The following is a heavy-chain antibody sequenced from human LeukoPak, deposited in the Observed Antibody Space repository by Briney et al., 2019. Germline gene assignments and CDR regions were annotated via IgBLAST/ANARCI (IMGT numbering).Heavy chain of an antibody. D-gene: IGHD2-15*01. CDR1: GFTFSSYG. CDR2: IWHDGSNK. J-gene: IGHJ4*02. V-gene: IGHV3-33*01. CDR3: ASDRSSGACDY. Sequence: GRSLRLSCAASGFTFSSYGMHWVRQAPGRGLEWVAIIWHDGSNKYYADSVKGRFTISRDNSKNTLDLQMNSLRAEDTAVYYCASDRSSGACDYWGQGTLVTVSS.